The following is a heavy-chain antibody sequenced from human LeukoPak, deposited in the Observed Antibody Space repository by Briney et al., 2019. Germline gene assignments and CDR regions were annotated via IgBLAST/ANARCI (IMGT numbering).Heavy chain of an antibody. CDR3: ARDLAVVTAFGQHAFDI. CDR1: GYTFTDYY. Sequence: GASVKVSCKASGYTFTDYYINWVRQAPGQGLEWMGWISGYNGSTNYAQKLQGRVTMTTDTSTSTAYMELRSLRSDDTAVYYCARDLAVVTAFGQHAFDIWGQGTMVTVSS. V-gene: IGHV1-18*04. D-gene: IGHD2-21*02. J-gene: IGHJ3*02. CDR2: ISGYNGST.